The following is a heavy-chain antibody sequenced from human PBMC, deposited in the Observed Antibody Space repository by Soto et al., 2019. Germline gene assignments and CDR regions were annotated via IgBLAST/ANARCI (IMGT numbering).Heavy chain of an antibody. CDR1: GFTFSTYA. V-gene: IGHV3-23*05. Sequence: EVKLLESGGTLVEPGGSLRLSCAASGFTFSTYAMSWVRQSPGEGLEWVSGIYTSGVPKYADSVQGRFTISRDDSKNTLYLQMNSLRAEDTAVYYCTRDWERDSEAFFDYWGQGTLVTVSS. D-gene: IGHD3-3*02. CDR2: IYTSGVP. J-gene: IGHJ4*02. CDR3: TRDWERDSEAFFDY.